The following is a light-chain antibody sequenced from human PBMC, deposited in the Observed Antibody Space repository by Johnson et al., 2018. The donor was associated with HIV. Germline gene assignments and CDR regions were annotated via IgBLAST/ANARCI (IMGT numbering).Light chain of an antibody. CDR2: DND. Sequence: QSVLTQPPSVSAAPGQKVTISCSGSSSNIGNNYVSWYQQVPGTAPKLLIYDNDERPSGIPDRFSGSKSGTSATLGITGLQTGDEADYYCGTWDSSLSAGLYVLGTGTKVTVL. V-gene: IGLV1-51*01. CDR1: SSNIGNNY. J-gene: IGLJ1*01. CDR3: GTWDSSLSAGLYV.